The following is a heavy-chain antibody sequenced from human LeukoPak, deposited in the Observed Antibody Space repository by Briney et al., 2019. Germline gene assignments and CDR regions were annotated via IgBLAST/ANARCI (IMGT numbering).Heavy chain of an antibody. V-gene: IGHV3-48*02. CDR2: ISSSSSSV. J-gene: IGHJ4*02. Sequence: GGSLRLSCAASGFTFSSFNMNWVRQAPGKGLEWISYISSSSSSVYYADSVKGRFTISRDNAKNSLYLQMNSLREEDTAVYYCARMAGGLWDYWGQGTLVTVSS. CDR3: ARMAGGLWDY. CDR1: GFTFSSFN. D-gene: IGHD5-24*01.